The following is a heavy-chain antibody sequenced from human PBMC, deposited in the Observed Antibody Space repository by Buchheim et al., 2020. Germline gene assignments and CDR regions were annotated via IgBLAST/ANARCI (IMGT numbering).Heavy chain of an antibody. Sequence: EVQLVESGGGLEKPGGSLRLSCVVSGLTFNKAWLSWVRQAPGKGLEWIARVKSKNDGETTDYAAPVKGRFTISRDDSKNTLYLQMNSLKTEDTAVYYCTALTPLGDPFDYYMDVWGKGTT. CDR1: GLTFNKAW. J-gene: IGHJ6*03. V-gene: IGHV3-15*01. CDR2: VKSKNDGETT. CDR3: TALTPLGDPFDYYMDV. D-gene: IGHD4-17*01.